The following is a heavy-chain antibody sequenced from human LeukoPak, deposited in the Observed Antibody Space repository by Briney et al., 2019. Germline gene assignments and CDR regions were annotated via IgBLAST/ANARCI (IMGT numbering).Heavy chain of an antibody. CDR2: AGSSSR. J-gene: IGHJ6*03. V-gene: IGHV3-23*01. CDR3: AKQRGALRENYYMDV. CDR1: GFTFGSYA. Sequence: GGSLRLSCAASGFTFGSYAMSWVRQAPGKGLEWVSNAGSSSRLYGDSVKGRFSVSRDNSKNTLYLQMNSLRADDTAVYYCAKQRGALRENYYMDVWGKGTTVTVSS.